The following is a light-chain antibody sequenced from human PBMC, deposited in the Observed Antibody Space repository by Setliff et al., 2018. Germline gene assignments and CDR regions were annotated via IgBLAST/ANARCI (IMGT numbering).Light chain of an antibody. CDR2: EVT. J-gene: IGLJ1*01. Sequence: QSVLTQPASVSGSPGQSITIPCSGTIGDVGAYDFVSWYQHHPGKAPKLVIYEVTNRPSGISNRFSGSKSGNSASLIISGLQAEDEADYYCSAYTSSSTYVFGTGTKVTVL. CDR1: IGDVGAYDF. V-gene: IGLV2-14*01. CDR3: SAYTSSSTYV.